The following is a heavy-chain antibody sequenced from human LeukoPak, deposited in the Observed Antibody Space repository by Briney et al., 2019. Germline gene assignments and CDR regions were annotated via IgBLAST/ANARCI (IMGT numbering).Heavy chain of an antibody. D-gene: IGHD6-13*01. CDR3: AREGASSSWYYFDY. CDR1: GYTLTSYG. Sequence: GASVKVSCKASGYTLTSYGISWVRQAPGQGLEWMGWISAYNGNTNYAQKLQGRVTMTTDTSTSTAYMELRSLRSDDTAVYYCAREGASSSWYYFDYWGQGTLVTVSS. J-gene: IGHJ4*02. CDR2: ISAYNGNT. V-gene: IGHV1-18*01.